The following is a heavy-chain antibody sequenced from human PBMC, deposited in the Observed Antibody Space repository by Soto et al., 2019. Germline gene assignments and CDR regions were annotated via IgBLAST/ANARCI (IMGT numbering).Heavy chain of an antibody. CDR1: GGSISSGDYH. D-gene: IGHD3-22*01. Sequence: PSETLSLPCTVSGGSISSGDYHWSWIRQPPGKGLEWIGYIYYSGSTYYNPSLKSRVTISVDTSKNQFSLKLSSVTAADTAVYYCARLHYYDSSGYYFDYWGQGTLVTVSS. J-gene: IGHJ4*02. V-gene: IGHV4-30-4*01. CDR3: ARLHYYDSSGYYFDY. CDR2: IYYSGST.